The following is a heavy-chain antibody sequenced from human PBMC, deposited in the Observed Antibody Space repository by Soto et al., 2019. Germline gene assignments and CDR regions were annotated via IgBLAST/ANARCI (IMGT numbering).Heavy chain of an antibody. V-gene: IGHV1-18*01. CDR3: ARVVRGVVNWFDP. D-gene: IGHD3-10*01. CDR2: IATYNSNR. Sequence: HLVQSGPQVKKPGASVSVSCKTSGDTFTNFGLSWVRQAPGQGLEWMGWIATYNSNRNYAQKFQGRLTLTTDTSTSTAYMELKSLTYDDTAVYYCARVVRGVVNWFDPWGQGTLGTVSS. J-gene: IGHJ5*02. CDR1: GDTFTNFG.